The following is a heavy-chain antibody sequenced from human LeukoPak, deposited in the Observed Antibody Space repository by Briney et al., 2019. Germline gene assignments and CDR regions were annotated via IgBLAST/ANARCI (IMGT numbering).Heavy chain of an antibody. D-gene: IGHD4-17*01. V-gene: IGHV4-34*01. J-gene: IGHJ5*02. CDR3: ARDYGDYAVNWFDP. Sequence: PSETLSLTCAVYGGSFSGSYWSWIRQPPGKGLEWIGEINHSGSTNYNPSLKSRVTISVDTSKNQFSLKLSSVTAADTAVYYCARDYGDYAVNWFDPWGQGTLVTVSS. CDR2: INHSGST. CDR1: GGSFSGSY.